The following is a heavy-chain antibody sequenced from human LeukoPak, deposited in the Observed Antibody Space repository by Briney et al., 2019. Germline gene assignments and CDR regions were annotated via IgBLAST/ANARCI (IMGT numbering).Heavy chain of an antibody. CDR3: AKTPEQWLVLFDY. CDR1: GFTFSSYA. CDR2: ISGSGGST. Sequence: GGSLRLSCAASGFTFSSYAMSWVRQAPGKGLEWVSAISGSGGSTYYADSVKGRFTISRDNSKNMLYLQMNSLRAEDTAVYYCAKTPEQWLVLFDYWGQGTLVTVSS. D-gene: IGHD6-19*01. V-gene: IGHV3-23*01. J-gene: IGHJ4*02.